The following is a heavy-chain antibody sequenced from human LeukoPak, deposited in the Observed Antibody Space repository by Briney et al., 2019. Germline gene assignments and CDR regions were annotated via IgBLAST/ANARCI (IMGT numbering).Heavy chain of an antibody. CDR3: ARLEAVGANYYFDY. Sequence: KPSETLSLTCTVSGGSISSYYWSWIRQPPGKGLEWIGSIYYSGSTYYNPSLKSRVTISVDTSKNQFSLKLSSVTAADTAVYYCARLEAVGANYYFDYWGQGTLVTVSS. CDR2: IYYSGST. CDR1: GGSISSYY. V-gene: IGHV4-39*01. J-gene: IGHJ4*02. D-gene: IGHD1-26*01.